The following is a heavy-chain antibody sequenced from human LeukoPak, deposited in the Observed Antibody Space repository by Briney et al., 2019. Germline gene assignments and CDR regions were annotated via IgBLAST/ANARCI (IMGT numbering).Heavy chain of an antibody. D-gene: IGHD2-2*01. J-gene: IGHJ4*02. V-gene: IGHV3-48*03. Sequence: GGSLRLSCAASGFTFSSYEMNWVRQAPGKGLEWVSYISSSGSTIYYADSVKGRFTISRDNAKNSVYLQMNSLRVEDTAVYYCARTDSTSAGYFDYWGQGTLVTVSS. CDR3: ARTDSTSAGYFDY. CDR1: GFTFSSYE. CDR2: ISSSGSTI.